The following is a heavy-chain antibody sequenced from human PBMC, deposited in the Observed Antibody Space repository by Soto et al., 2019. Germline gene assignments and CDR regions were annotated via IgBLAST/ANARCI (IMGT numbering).Heavy chain of an antibody. J-gene: IGHJ4*02. CDR1: GFTFSSYS. Sequence: PGGSLRLSCAASGFTFSSYSMNWVRQAPGKGLEWVSYISSSSSTIYYADSVKGRFTISRDNAKNSLYLQMNSLRDEDTAVYYCARVRVGIQLWSRHFDYWGQGTLVPVSS. CDR3: ARVRVGIQLWSRHFDY. CDR2: ISSSSSTI. D-gene: IGHD5-18*01. V-gene: IGHV3-48*02.